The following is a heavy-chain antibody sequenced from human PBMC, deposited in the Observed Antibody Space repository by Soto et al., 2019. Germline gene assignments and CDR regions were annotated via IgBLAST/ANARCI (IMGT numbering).Heavy chain of an antibody. CDR1: GFTFSSYS. Sequence: GGSLRLSCAASGFTFSSYSMNWVRQAPGKGLEWVSSISSSSSNIHYADSVKGRFTISRDNAKKSLFLQMNSLRAEDTALYYCARGGSGYYGYNWFDPWGQGTLVTVSS. V-gene: IGHV3-21*01. CDR2: ISSSSSNI. CDR3: ARGGSGYYGYNWFDP. J-gene: IGHJ5*02. D-gene: IGHD3-3*01.